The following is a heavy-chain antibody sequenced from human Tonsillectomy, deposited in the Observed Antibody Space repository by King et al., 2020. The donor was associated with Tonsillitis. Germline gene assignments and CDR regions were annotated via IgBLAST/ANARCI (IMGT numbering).Heavy chain of an antibody. D-gene: IGHD1-20*01. CDR3: TTDRPYNCNH. J-gene: IGHJ5*02. CDR1: GFRFSNAW. Sequence: VQLVESGGGLVKPGGSLRLSCAASGFRFSNAWMSWVRQAPGKGLEWVGRIKSKADGGTSDCAAPVKGRCTISRDESKNTLYLQMNSLKTEETAVYYSTTDRPYNCNHWGQGTLVTVPS. V-gene: IGHV3-15*01. CDR2: IKSKADGGTS.